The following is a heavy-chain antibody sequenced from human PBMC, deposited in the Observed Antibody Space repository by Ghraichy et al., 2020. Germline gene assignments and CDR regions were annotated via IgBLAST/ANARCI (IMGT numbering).Heavy chain of an antibody. CDR2: IYTDGST. J-gene: IGHJ4*02. V-gene: IGHV3-53*01. CDR3: VRRAGSCSSVSCYVGSPLG. Sequence: GGSLRLSCAASGFTVSNNYMSWFRQAPGKGLEWVSVIYTDGSTFYADSVKGRFTMSRDNSKNTLYLQMNSLRAEDTAVYYCVRRAGSCSSVSCYVGSPLGWGQGTLVTVSS. D-gene: IGHD2-2*01. CDR1: GFTVSNNY.